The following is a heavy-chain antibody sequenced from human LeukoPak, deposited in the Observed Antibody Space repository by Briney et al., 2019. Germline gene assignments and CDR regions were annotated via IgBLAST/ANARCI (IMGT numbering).Heavy chain of an antibody. Sequence: ASVKVSCKASGYTFTSYDINWVRQATGQGLEWMGWMNPNSGNTGYAQKFQGRVTMTRNTSISTAYMELSSLRSEDTAVYYCARGQRTMLRGVIVFYYCYYMDVWGKGTTVTISS. V-gene: IGHV1-8*01. J-gene: IGHJ6*03. CDR3: ARGQRTMLRGVIVFYYCYYMDV. CDR2: MNPNSGNT. D-gene: IGHD3-10*01. CDR1: GYTFTSYD.